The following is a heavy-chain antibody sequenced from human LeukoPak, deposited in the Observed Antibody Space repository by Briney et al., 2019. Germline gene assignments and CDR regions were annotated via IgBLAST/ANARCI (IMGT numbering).Heavy chain of an antibody. D-gene: IGHD2-2*01. CDR2: ITSGSSYI. Sequence: GGSLRLSCAASGFTFSSYNMNWVRQAPGKGLEWVSSITSGSSYIYYADSVKGRFTISRDNAKNSLYLQMNSLRAEDTAVYYCARDTRHRYCSSTICYRGWLDPWGQGTLVTVSS. CDR3: ARDTRHRYCSSTICYRGWLDP. CDR1: GFTFSSYN. J-gene: IGHJ5*02. V-gene: IGHV3-21*01.